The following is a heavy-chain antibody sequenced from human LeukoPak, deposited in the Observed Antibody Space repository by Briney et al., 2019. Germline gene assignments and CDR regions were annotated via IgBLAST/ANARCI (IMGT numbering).Heavy chain of an antibody. V-gene: IGHV3-48*04. CDR3: ARDRPTGASRVFLVQ. Sequence: SGGSLRVSCAASGFTFSSHGMSWVRQAPGKGLEWVSYISSSGSTIYYADSVKGRFTISRDNAKNSLYLQMNSLRAEDTAVYYCARDRPTGASRVFLVQWGQGTLVTVPS. D-gene: IGHD1-26*01. J-gene: IGHJ4*02. CDR2: ISSSGSTI. CDR1: GFTFSSHG.